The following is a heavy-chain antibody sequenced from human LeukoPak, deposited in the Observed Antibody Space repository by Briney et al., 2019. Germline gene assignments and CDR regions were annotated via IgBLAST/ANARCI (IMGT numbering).Heavy chain of an antibody. D-gene: IGHD3-22*01. CDR1: GYTFTSYG. CDR3: ARESLPYYYDSSGYSYFDY. J-gene: IGHJ4*02. Sequence: SVKVSCKASGYTFTSYGISWVRQAPGQGLEWMGGIIPIFGTANYAQKFQGRVTITADKSTSTAYMELSSLRSEDTAVYYCARESLPYYYDSSGYSYFDYWGQGTLVTVSS. CDR2: IIPIFGTA. V-gene: IGHV1-69*06.